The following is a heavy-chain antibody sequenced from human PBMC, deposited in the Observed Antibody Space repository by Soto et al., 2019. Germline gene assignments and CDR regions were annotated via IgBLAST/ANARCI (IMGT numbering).Heavy chain of an antibody. J-gene: IGHJ4*02. CDR2: INHSGIT. CDR3: ARGIGVVVSAPSFDT. Sequence: SETLSLTCAVYGGSFSGYYWNLIRQPPGKGLEWIGEINHSGITNYNPSLKSRVTISIDTSKTQFSLEVSSVTAADTAVYYCARGIGVVVSAPSFDTWGQGTLVTVSS. D-gene: IGHD2-21*02. CDR1: GGSFSGYY. V-gene: IGHV4-34*01.